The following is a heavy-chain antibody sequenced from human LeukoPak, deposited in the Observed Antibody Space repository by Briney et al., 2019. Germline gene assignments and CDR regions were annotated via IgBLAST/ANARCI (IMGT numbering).Heavy chain of an antibody. D-gene: IGHD3-10*01. CDR1: GYTFTSYG. CDR3: ARDLTVRGVTCAY. V-gene: IGHV1-46*01. Sequence: APVKVSCKASGYTFTSYGISWVRQAPGQGLEWMGIINPSGGSTSYAQKFQGRVTMTRDTSTSTVYMELSSLRSEDTAVYYCARDLTVRGVTCAYWGQGTLVTVSS. CDR2: INPSGGST. J-gene: IGHJ4*02.